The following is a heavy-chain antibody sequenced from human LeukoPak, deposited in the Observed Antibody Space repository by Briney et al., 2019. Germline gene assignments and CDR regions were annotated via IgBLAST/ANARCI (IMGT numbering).Heavy chain of an antibody. V-gene: IGHV3-9*03. J-gene: IGHJ3*02. Sequence: GGSLRLSCAASGFTFDDYAMHWVRQAPGKGLEWVSGISWNSISIDYADSVKGRFTISRDNAKNSLYLQMNSLRAEDMALYYCAKEKIYCSGGSCYHDAFDIWGQGTMVTVSS. CDR3: AKEKIYCSGGSCYHDAFDI. CDR2: ISWNSISI. CDR1: GFTFDDYA. D-gene: IGHD2-15*01.